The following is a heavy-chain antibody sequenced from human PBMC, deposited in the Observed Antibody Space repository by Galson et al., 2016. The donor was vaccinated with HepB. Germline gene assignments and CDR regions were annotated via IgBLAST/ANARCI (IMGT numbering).Heavy chain of an antibody. CDR1: GFSLSTSGMC. Sequence: PALVKPTQTLTLTCSFSGFSLSTSGMCVSWIRQPPGKALEWLALIDWDDDKYFSTSLKTRLTISKDTSKNQVVLTMTNMDPVDTATYYCARMTTVTTTRYYYYYGMDVWGQGTTVTVSS. J-gene: IGHJ6*02. V-gene: IGHV2-70*01. D-gene: IGHD4-17*01. CDR3: ARMTTVTTTRYYYYYGMDV. CDR2: IDWDDDK.